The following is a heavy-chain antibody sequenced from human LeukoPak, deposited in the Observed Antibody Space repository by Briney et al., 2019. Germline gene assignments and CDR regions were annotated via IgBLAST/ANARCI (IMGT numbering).Heavy chain of an antibody. V-gene: IGHV3-7*01. CDR3: ARDPESSSFDL. J-gene: IGHJ4*02. CDR1: GFTVSSNY. Sequence: GGSLRLSCAASGFTVSSNYMSWVRQAPEKGLEFVANIDQGGSVRNYMDSLKGRCTISRDNAKKSLYLEINSLRADDTAVYYCARDPESSSFDLWGRGALVTVSS. D-gene: IGHD6-13*01. CDR2: IDQGGSVR.